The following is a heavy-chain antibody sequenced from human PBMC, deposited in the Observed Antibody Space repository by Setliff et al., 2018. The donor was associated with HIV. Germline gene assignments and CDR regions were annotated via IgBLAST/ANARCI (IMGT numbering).Heavy chain of an antibody. CDR1: GGSFSGYY. CDR3: ASGRYSSGWYYYYYYMDV. CDR2: VTHSGRT. Sequence: PSETLSLTCAVYGGSFSGYYWSWIRQPPGKGLEWIGEVTHSGRTNYNPSLESRVTTSVDTSKKQFSLKLSSVTAADTAVYYCASGRYSSGWYYYYYYMDVWGKGTTVTVSS. J-gene: IGHJ6*03. V-gene: IGHV4-34*01. D-gene: IGHD6-19*01.